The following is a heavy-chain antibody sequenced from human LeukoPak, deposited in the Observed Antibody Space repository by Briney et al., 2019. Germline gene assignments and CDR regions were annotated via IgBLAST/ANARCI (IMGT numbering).Heavy chain of an antibody. J-gene: IGHJ6*02. Sequence: PGGSLRLSCAASGFTFTRYGMHWVRQVPGRGPEWVANVNRDGSETYYLDSVKGRFTISKDNAKNSLYLQMNSLRAEDTALYHCARNNGMDVWGQGTTVIVSS. CDR2: VNRDGSET. V-gene: IGHV3-7*03. CDR3: ARNNGMDV. CDR1: GFTFTRYG.